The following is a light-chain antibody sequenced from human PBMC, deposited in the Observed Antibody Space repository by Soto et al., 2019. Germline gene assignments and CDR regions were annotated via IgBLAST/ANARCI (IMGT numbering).Light chain of an antibody. Sequence: EIVMTQSPATLSVSPGERATLSGRGSQSITLNLAWYQQSPGQAPRFLIYGASTRATGIPDRFSGSGSGTDFTLTISSLQPDDFATYYCQHYNSYSEAFGGGTKVDIK. J-gene: IGKJ4*02. V-gene: IGKV3D-15*01. CDR3: QHYNSYSEA. CDR2: GAS. CDR1: QSITLN.